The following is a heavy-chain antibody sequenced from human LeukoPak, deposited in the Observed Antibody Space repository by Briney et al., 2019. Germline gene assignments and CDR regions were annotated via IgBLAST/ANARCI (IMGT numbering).Heavy chain of an antibody. Sequence: GESLRLSCAASGFTFSSYCRHWVRQAPGKGLEWVAVISYDGSNKYYADSVKGRFTISRDNSKNTLYLQMNIPRAEDTAVYYCAKDFSYYDILTGYQASFGMDVWGQGTTVTVSS. V-gene: IGHV3-30*18. D-gene: IGHD3-9*01. CDR1: GFTFSSYC. CDR2: ISYDGSNK. CDR3: AKDFSYYDILTGYQASFGMDV. J-gene: IGHJ6*02.